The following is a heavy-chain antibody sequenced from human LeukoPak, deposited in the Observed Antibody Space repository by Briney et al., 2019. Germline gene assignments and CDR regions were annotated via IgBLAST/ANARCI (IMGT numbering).Heavy chain of an antibody. Sequence: PGGSLRLSCAASGFTVSSNYMSWIRQAPVMGLEWIGYIYYSGNTYYNPSLKSRANISVDTSKNQFSLRLSSVTAADTAVYYCARGHSTSSSYFCNGMDVWGQGTTVTVSS. V-gene: IGHV4-59*06. CDR2: IYYSGNT. CDR3: ARGHSTSSSYFCNGMDV. CDR1: GFTVSSNY. J-gene: IGHJ6*02. D-gene: IGHD6-6*01.